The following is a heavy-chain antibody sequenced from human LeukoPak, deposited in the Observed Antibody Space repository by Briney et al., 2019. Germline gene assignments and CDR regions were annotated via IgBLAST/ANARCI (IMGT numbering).Heavy chain of an antibody. Sequence: PGGSLRLSCAGSGFTFSNYAMHWARQAPGKGLEWVSTIDGPTFRTHYADSVMGRFTISRDNSKNTLYLQMNSLRAEDTAVYFCTTWVGAHFDFWGPGTLVTVSS. J-gene: IGHJ4*02. CDR1: GFTFSNYA. D-gene: IGHD1-26*01. CDR3: TTWVGAHFDF. CDR2: IDGPTFRT. V-gene: IGHV3-23*01.